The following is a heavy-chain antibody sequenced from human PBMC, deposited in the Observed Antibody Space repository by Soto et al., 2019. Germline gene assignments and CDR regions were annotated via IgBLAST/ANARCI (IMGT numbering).Heavy chain of an antibody. CDR1: GYSFTSYW. V-gene: IGHV5-10-1*01. J-gene: IGHJ6*02. CDR2: IDPSDSYT. D-gene: IGHD5-12*01. Sequence: PGESLKISCKGSGYSFTSYWISWVRQMPGKGLEWMGRIDPSDSYTNYSPSFQGHVTISADKSISTAYLQWSSLKASDTAMYYCARHYSGYDWRYYYYGMDVWGQGTTVTVAS. CDR3: ARHYSGYDWRYYYYGMDV.